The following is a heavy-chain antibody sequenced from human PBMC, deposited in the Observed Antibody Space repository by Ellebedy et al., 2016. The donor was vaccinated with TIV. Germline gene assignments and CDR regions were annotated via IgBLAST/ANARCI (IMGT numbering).Heavy chain of an antibody. CDR3: ARERYYYDSSGYYGGGFDY. J-gene: IGHJ4*02. CDR2: IYYSGST. D-gene: IGHD3-22*01. CDR1: GGSISSGDYY. V-gene: IGHV4-30-4*01. Sequence: SETLSLTXTVSGGSISSGDYYWSWIRQPPGKGLEWIGYIYYSGSTYYNPSLKSRVTISVDTSKNQFSLKLSSVTAADTAVYYCARERYYYDSSGYYGGGFDYWGQGTLVTVSS.